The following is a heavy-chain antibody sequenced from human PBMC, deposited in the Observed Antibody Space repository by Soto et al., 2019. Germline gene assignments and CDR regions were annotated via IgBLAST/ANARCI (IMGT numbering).Heavy chain of an antibody. Sequence: GGSLRLSWAAAGCTFSSDARSWVRQAPGKGLEWVSAISGSGGSTYYADSVKGRFTISRDNSKNTLYLQMNSLRAEDTAVYYCAKGPYSSRRRGALYYYYYGMDVWGQGTTVTVS. D-gene: IGHD6-13*01. J-gene: IGHJ6*02. CDR3: AKGPYSSRRRGALYYYYYGMDV. CDR2: ISGSGGST. V-gene: IGHV3-23*01. CDR1: GCTFSSDA.